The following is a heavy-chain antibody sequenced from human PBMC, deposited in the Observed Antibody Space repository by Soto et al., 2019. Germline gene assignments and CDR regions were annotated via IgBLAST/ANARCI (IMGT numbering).Heavy chain of an antibody. V-gene: IGHV3-33*01. Sequence: VQLVESGGGVVQPGRSLRLSCAASGFTFSIFGMHWVRQAPGKGLEWAAIIWYDGSNAYYADSVRGRFTISRDNSKNTVYLQMTSLRAEDTAVYYCARDKGSSTVVSGISQEGYFDSWGQGTLVTVSS. D-gene: IGHD6-19*01. CDR3: ARDKGSSTVVSGISQEGYFDS. J-gene: IGHJ4*02. CDR2: IWYDGSNA. CDR1: GFTFSIFG.